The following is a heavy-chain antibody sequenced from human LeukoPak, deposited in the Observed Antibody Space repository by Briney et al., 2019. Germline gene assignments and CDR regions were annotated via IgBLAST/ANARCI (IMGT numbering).Heavy chain of an antibody. J-gene: IGHJ4*02. D-gene: IGHD6-6*01. Sequence: EGSLRLSCAASGFTFSSYSMNWVHQAPGKGLEWVSYISSSSSTIYYADSVKGRFTISRDNAKNSLYLQMNSLRAEDTAVYYCAKGGIYSSSSRGTFDYWGQGTLVTVSS. CDR3: AKGGIYSSSSRGTFDY. CDR1: GFTFSSYS. CDR2: ISSSSSTI. V-gene: IGHV3-48*04.